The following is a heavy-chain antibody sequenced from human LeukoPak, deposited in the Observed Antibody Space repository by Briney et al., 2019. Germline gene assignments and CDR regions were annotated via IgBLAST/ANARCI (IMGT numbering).Heavy chain of an antibody. CDR3: ARQGIAAPTSPAFLDY. V-gene: IGHV4-39*07. J-gene: IGHJ4*02. CDR2: IYYSGST. CDR1: GGSISSSSYY. D-gene: IGHD6-6*01. Sequence: PSETLSLTCTVSGGSISSSSYYWGWIRQPPGKGLEWIGSIYYSGSTYYNPSLKSRVTISVDTSKNQFSLKLISVTAADTAVYYCARQGIAAPTSPAFLDYWGQGTLVTVSS.